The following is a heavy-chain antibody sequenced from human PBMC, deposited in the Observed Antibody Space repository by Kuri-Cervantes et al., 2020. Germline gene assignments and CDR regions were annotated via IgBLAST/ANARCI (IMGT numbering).Heavy chain of an antibody. CDR2: ISYDGSNK. Sequence: GESLKIPCAASGFPFSSYGMHWVRQAPGKGLEWVAVISYDGSNKYYADSVKGRFTISRDNSKNTLYLQMNSLRAEDTAVYYCAKVSDYYGMDVWGQGTTVTVSS. CDR3: AKVSDYYGMDV. CDR1: GFPFSSYG. D-gene: IGHD5/OR15-5a*01. V-gene: IGHV3-30*18. J-gene: IGHJ6*02.